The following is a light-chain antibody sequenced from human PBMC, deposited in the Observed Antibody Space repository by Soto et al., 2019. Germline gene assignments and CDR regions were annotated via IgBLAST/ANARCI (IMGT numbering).Light chain of an antibody. CDR1: SSNIGNNY. J-gene: IGLJ1*01. Sequence: QSVLAQPPSVSAAPGQKVTISYSGSSSNIGNNYVSWYQQLPGTAPTLLIYDNSKRPSGIPDRFSGSNSGTSSTLGITGLQTGDEADYYCGTWDSSLSAGGDVFGTGTKVTVL. CDR3: GTWDSSLSAGGDV. CDR2: DNS. V-gene: IGLV1-51*01.